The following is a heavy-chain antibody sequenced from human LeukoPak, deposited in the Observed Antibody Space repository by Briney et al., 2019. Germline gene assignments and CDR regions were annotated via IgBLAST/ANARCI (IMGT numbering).Heavy chain of an antibody. CDR1: GFTFSSYS. Sequence: GGSLRLSCAASGFTFSSYSMNWVRQAPGKGLEWVSYISSSSSTIYYADSVKGRFTISRDNAKNSLYLQMNSLRAEDTAVYYCARGLGGSYSSSTYYFDYWGQGTLVTVSS. D-gene: IGHD1-26*01. CDR3: ARGLGGSYSSSTYYFDY. V-gene: IGHV3-48*04. CDR2: ISSSSSTI. J-gene: IGHJ4*02.